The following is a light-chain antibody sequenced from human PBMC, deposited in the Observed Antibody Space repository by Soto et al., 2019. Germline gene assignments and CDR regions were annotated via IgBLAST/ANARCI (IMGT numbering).Light chain of an antibody. CDR3: QSYDTGLSAYV. CDR2: GNS. J-gene: IGLJ1*01. CDR1: SSNIGAGYD. V-gene: IGLV1-40*01. Sequence: QSVLTQPPSVSGAPGQRVTIPCTGSSSNIGAGYDVHWYQQLPGTAPKLLISGNSNRPSGVPDRFSGSKSGTSASLAITGLQAEDEADYYCQSYDTGLSAYVFGTGTKVTVL.